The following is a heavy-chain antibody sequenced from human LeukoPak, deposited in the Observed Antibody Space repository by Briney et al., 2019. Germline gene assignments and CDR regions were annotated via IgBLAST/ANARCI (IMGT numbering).Heavy chain of an antibody. D-gene: IGHD6-13*01. CDR1: GGPISSGSYS. J-gene: IGHJ4*02. Sequence: SETLSLTCTVSGGPISSGSYSWTWIRQPAGKSLEWIGRIRPSGSTYYNPSLKSRVTISVDTSKKQFSLKLSSVTAADTAVYYCARHKAVAGAGTDCWGQGTLVIVSS. CDR2: IRPSGST. V-gene: IGHV4-61*02. CDR3: ARHKAVAGAGTDC.